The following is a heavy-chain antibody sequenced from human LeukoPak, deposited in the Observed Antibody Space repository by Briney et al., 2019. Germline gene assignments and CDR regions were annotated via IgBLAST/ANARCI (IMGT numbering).Heavy chain of an antibody. CDR2: FYNSGST. J-gene: IGHJ4*02. D-gene: IGHD2/OR15-2a*01. V-gene: IGHV4-59*01. Sequence: SETLSLTCTVSGGSISSYYWSWIRQPPGKGLEWIGYFYNSGSTNYNPSLKSRVTISVDTSKNQFSLKLSSVTAADTAVYYCVRGWFSWGPGTLVTVSS. CDR3: VRGWFS. CDR1: GGSISSYY.